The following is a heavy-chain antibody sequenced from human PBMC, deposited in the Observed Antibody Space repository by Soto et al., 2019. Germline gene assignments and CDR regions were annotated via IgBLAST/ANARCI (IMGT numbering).Heavy chain of an antibody. V-gene: IGHV4-39*01. D-gene: IGHD3-10*01. CDR1: GGSVSSGSYY. J-gene: IGHJ4*02. Sequence: PSETLSLTCTVSGGSVSSGSYYWGWIRQPPGKGLEWIGSIYYSGSTYYNPSLKSRVTISVDTSKNQFSLKLSSVTAADTAVYYCARHERYYYGSGSYGQNEQSNKQVDYWGQGTLVTVSS. CDR2: IYYSGST. CDR3: ARHERYYYGSGSYGQNEQSNKQVDY.